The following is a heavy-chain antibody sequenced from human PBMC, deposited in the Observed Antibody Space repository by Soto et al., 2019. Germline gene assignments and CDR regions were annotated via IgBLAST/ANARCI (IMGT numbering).Heavy chain of an antibody. Sequence: QLQLQESGPGLVKPSETLSLTCTVSGGSISSSDFYWGWLRQPPGKGLDFIGSMYYSGTTYYNPPLKNRITISVDTSTNQFSLKLISVTAADTAVYYCAVVDSTGNWFDPCGQGALVTVSS. J-gene: IGHJ5*02. D-gene: IGHD3-22*01. CDR2: MYYSGTT. CDR1: GGSISSSDFY. CDR3: AVVDSTGNWFDP. V-gene: IGHV4-39*01.